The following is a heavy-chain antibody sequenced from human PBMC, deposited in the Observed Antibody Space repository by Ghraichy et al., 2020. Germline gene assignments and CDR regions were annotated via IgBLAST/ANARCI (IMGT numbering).Heavy chain of an antibody. Sequence: GSLRLSCAASGFTFSSYAMSWVRQAPGKGLEWVSAISGSGGSTYYADSVKGRFTISRDNSKNTLYLQMNSLRAEDTAVYYCAKGSVSSSPSYYYYGMDVWGQGTTVTVSS. CDR3: AKGSVSSSPSYYYYGMDV. CDR1: GFTFSSYA. D-gene: IGHD6-6*01. J-gene: IGHJ6*02. CDR2: ISGSGGST. V-gene: IGHV3-23*01.